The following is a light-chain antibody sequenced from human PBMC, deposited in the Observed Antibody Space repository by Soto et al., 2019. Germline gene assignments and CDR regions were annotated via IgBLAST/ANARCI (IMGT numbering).Light chain of an antibody. CDR1: SSDVGGCKF. J-gene: IGLJ1*01. Sequence: QSALTQPPSASGSPGQSVTISCTGTSSDVGGCKFVSWYEQYPGKAPKLTIYEVSKRASGVPDRFYGSKSGNTASLTVSGFQAEDEADYYCSSCAGSNNPYVFGTGTKLTVL. CDR2: EVS. V-gene: IGLV2-8*01. CDR3: SSCAGSNNPYV.